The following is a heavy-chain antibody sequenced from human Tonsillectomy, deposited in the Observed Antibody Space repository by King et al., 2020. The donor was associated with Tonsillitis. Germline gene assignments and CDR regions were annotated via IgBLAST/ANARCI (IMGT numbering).Heavy chain of an antibody. Sequence: TLKESGPALVKPTQTLTLTCTFSGFSLNTIGMRVNWIRQPPGKALEWLARIDWDDDKFYSTSLKTRPTISKDTSKNQVVLTITNMDPVDTATYYCARMRDSSSAFDIWGQGTVVTVSS. V-gene: IGHV2-70*04. D-gene: IGHD2-21*02. CDR3: ARMRDSSSAFDI. J-gene: IGHJ3*02. CDR2: IDWDDDK. CDR1: GFSLNTIGMR.